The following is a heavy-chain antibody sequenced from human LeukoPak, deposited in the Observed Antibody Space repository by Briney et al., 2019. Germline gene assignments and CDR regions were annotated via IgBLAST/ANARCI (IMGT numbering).Heavy chain of an antibody. D-gene: IGHD3-10*01. V-gene: IGHV3-21*01. J-gene: IGHJ6*03. CDR1: GFTFSTYT. Sequence: GGSLRLSCAASGFTFSTYTMSWVRQAPGKGLEWVSSISSTSSYIYYADSVKGRFTISRDTAKNSLYLQMNTLRAEDTAVYYCAREGQRITMVRGVSWNYYMDVWGKGTTVTISS. CDR2: ISSTSSYI. CDR3: AREGQRITMVRGVSWNYYMDV.